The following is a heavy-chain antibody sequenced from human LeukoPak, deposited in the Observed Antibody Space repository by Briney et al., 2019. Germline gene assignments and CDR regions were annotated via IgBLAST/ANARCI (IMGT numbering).Heavy chain of an antibody. Sequence: SETLSLTCAVYGGSFSGYYWSWIRQPPGKGLEWIGEINHSGSTNYNPSLKSRATISVDTSKNQFSLKLSSVTAADTAVYYCASVWSPPYTSMWPDYFDYWGQGILVTVSS. CDR2: INHSGST. CDR1: GGSFSGYY. CDR3: ASVWSPPYTSMWPDYFDY. D-gene: IGHD6-13*01. J-gene: IGHJ4*02. V-gene: IGHV4-34*01.